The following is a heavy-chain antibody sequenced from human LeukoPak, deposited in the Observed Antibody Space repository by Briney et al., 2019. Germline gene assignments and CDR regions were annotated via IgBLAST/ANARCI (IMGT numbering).Heavy chain of an antibody. CDR3: ARDPYYYDSSDKGGFDY. CDR1: GFTFSSYW. D-gene: IGHD3-22*01. Sequence: SGGSLRLSCAASGFTFSSYWMSWVRQAPGKGLEWVANIKQGGSEKYYADSVKGRFTISRDNAKNSLYLQMNSLRAEDTAVYYCARDPYYYDSSDKGGFDYWGQGTLVTVSS. CDR2: IKQGGSEK. J-gene: IGHJ4*02. V-gene: IGHV3-7*01.